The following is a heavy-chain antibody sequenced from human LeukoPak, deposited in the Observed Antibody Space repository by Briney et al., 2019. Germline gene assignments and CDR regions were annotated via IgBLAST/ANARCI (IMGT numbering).Heavy chain of an antibody. D-gene: IGHD6-13*01. J-gene: IGHJ4*02. Sequence: ASVKVSCKASGYTFTSYYIHWVRQAPGQGLEWMGIINPSGGITTYAQKFQRRVTMTRDKSTSTVYMELRRLTSEDTAVYYCARDGKTAAGINFDYWGQGTLVTVSS. CDR3: ARDGKTAAGINFDY. V-gene: IGHV1-46*01. CDR2: INPSGGIT. CDR1: GYTFTSYY.